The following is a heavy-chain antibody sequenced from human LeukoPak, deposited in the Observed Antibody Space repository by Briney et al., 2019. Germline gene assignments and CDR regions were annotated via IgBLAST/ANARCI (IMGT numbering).Heavy chain of an antibody. CDR3: ASSSGFAAFDI. Sequence: PSETLSLTCTVSGGSISSSTYYWGWIRQPPGKGLEWIESIYYSGSTYYNPSLKSRVTISVDTSKNQFSLKLRSVTAADTAMYYCASSSGFAAFDIWGQGTMVTISS. V-gene: IGHV4-39*07. J-gene: IGHJ3*02. D-gene: IGHD6-19*01. CDR2: IYYSGST. CDR1: GGSISSSTYY.